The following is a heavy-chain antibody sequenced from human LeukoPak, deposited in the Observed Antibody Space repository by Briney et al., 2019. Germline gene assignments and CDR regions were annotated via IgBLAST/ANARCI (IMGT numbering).Heavy chain of an antibody. Sequence: GGSLRLSCAGSGFNFRYYSMTWLRQAPGKGLEWVSSISSSSSYIYYADSVKGRFTISRDNAKNSLYLQMNSLRAEDTAVYYCARDSGLGYCSSTSCYHDAFDIWGQGTMVTVSS. D-gene: IGHD2-2*01. CDR1: GFNFRYYS. V-gene: IGHV3-21*01. CDR2: ISSSSSYI. J-gene: IGHJ3*02. CDR3: ARDSGLGYCSSTSCYHDAFDI.